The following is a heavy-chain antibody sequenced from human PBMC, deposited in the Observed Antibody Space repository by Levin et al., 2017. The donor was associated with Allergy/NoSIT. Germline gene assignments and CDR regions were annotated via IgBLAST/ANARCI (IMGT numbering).Heavy chain of an antibody. CDR1: GGSISSGGYS. Sequence: SETLSLTCAVSGGSISSGGYSWSWIRQPPGKGLEWIGYIYHSGSTYYNPSLKSRVTISVDRSKNQFSLKLSSVTAADTAVYYCARGSTVTTGFDYWGQGTLVTVSS. CDR3: ARGSTVTTGFDY. CDR2: IYHSGST. D-gene: IGHD4-17*01. V-gene: IGHV4-30-2*01. J-gene: IGHJ4*02.